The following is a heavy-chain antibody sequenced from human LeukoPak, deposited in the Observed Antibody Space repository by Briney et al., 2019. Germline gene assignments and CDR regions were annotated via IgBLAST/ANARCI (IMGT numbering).Heavy chain of an antibody. CDR1: GYTFTGYY. D-gene: IGHD1-26*01. Sequence: ASVKVSCKACGYTFTGYYMHWVRQAPGQGLEWMGWINANSGGTNSAQKFQGRVTLTRDTSISTAYMELSRLRSDDTAVYYCVREWELLKGIYYYYMDVWGKGTTVTVSS. CDR2: INANSGGT. V-gene: IGHV1-2*02. CDR3: VREWELLKGIYYYYMDV. J-gene: IGHJ6*03.